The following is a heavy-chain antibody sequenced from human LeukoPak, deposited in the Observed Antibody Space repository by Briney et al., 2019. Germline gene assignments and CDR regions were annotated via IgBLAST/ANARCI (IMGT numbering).Heavy chain of an antibody. CDR1: GYTFTGYY. J-gene: IGHJ4*02. CDR3: ARAHEYSSSHGLN. D-gene: IGHD6-13*01. CDR2: ISAYNGNT. V-gene: IGHV1-18*04. Sequence: GASVKVSCKASGYTFTGYYMHWVRQAPGQGLEWMGWISAYNGNTNYAQKLQGRVTMTTDTSTSTAYMELRSLRSDDTAVYYCARAHEYSSSHGLNWGQGTLVTVSS.